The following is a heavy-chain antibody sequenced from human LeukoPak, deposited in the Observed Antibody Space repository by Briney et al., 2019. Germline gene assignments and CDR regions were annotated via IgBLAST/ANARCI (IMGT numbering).Heavy chain of an antibody. Sequence: GGSLRLSCAASGSTFSSYGMHWVRQAPGKGLEWVAVIWYDGSNKYYADSVKGRFTISRDNSKNTLNLQMNSLRAEDTAVYYCARAVGPFDFWGQGTMVTVSA. J-gene: IGHJ3*01. V-gene: IGHV3-33*01. CDR1: GSTFSSYG. CDR2: IWYDGSNK. CDR3: ARAVGPFDF.